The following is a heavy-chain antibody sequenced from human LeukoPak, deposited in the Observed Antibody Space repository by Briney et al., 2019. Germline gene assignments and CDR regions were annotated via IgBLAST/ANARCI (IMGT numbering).Heavy chain of an antibody. V-gene: IGHV1-2*02. CDR2: INPNTGGT. D-gene: IGHD3-22*01. J-gene: IGHJ4*02. CDR3: ARVTYYYDSSVGY. CDR1: GYSFTGYY. Sequence: ASVKVSCKASGYSFTGYYMHWVRQAPGQGLEWMGWINPNTGGTNYAQKFQGRVTMTRDTSISTAYMELSRLRSDDTAVFYCARVTYYYDSSVGYWGQGTLVTVSS.